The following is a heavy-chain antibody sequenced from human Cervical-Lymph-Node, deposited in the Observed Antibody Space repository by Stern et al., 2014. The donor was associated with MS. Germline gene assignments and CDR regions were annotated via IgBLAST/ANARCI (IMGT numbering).Heavy chain of an antibody. CDR1: GFTFSRHW. V-gene: IGHV3-74*01. CDR2: IKSDGRST. J-gene: IGHJ2*01. Sequence: EVQLVESGGGLVKPGGSLRLSCAASGFTFSRHWMHWVSKATGKGLLWVTRIKSDGRSTNYADSVKGRFTISRDNAKNTLYLQMNSLRAEDTAVYYCARENWYLDLWGRGTQVTVSS. CDR3: ARENWYLDL.